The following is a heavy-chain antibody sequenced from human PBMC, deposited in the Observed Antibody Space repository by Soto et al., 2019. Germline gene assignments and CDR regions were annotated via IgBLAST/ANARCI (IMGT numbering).Heavy chain of an antibody. CDR1: GGSISSDDYY. V-gene: IGHV4-30-4*01. CDR3: ARDLDGLHDDTSGPFPRPG. Sequence: SETLSLTCTVSGGSISSDDYYWSWIRQAPGRGLEWIGYIHSSGSIYYNPSLKSRATMSIDTAGNQFSLKVSYVTVADTAVYYCARDLDGLHDDTSGPFPRPGWGQGTLVTVSS. D-gene: IGHD3-22*01. J-gene: IGHJ1*01. CDR2: IHSSGSI.